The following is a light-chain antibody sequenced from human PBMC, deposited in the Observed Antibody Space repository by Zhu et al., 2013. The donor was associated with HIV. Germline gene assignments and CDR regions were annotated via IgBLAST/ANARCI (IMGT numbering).Light chain of an antibody. CDR2: DAS. J-gene: IGKJ4*01. CDR3: QQYAASPLT. V-gene: IGKV3-20*01. CDR1: QNVGRNY. Sequence: VLTQSPGTLSLSPGERASLSCRASQNVGRNYLAWFQQKPGQAPRLLVYDASTRATGIPDRFSGSVSGTDFTLTISRLEPEDSAVYYCQQYAASPLTFGGGTKVEIK.